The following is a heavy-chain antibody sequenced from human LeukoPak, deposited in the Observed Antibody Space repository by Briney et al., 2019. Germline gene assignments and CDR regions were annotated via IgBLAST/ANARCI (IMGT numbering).Heavy chain of an antibody. D-gene: IGHD2-2*01. CDR2: IKQDGSEK. CDR1: GLTFSSYW. V-gene: IGHV3-7*01. Sequence: QAGGSLRLSCAASGLTFSSYWMSWVRQAPGKGLEWVANIKQDGSEKYYVDSVKGRFTISRENAKTSLYLQMNSLRAEDTAVYYCASSGYCSSTSCYPYYYYYMDVWGKGTTVTVSS. CDR3: ASSGYCSSTSCYPYYYYYMDV. J-gene: IGHJ6*03.